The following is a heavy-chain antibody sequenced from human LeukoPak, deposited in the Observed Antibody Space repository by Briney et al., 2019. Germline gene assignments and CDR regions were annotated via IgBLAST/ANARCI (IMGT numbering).Heavy chain of an antibody. V-gene: IGHV1-2*06. Sequence: ASVKVSCKASGCTFTGYYMHWVRQAPGQGLEWMGRINPNSGGTNYTQKFQGRVTMTRDTSISTAYMELSRLRSDDTAVYYCARVGDYAPGGNYWGQGTLVTVSS. J-gene: IGHJ4*02. CDR1: GCTFTGYY. CDR2: INPNSGGT. D-gene: IGHD4-17*01. CDR3: ARVGDYAPGGNY.